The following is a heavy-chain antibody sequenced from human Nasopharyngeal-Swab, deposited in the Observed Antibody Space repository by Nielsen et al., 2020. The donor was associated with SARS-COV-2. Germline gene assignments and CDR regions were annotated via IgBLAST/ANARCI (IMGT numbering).Heavy chain of an antibody. Sequence: SETLSLTCTVSGGSISSCYWSWIRQPPGKGLEWIGYIYYSGSTNYNPSLKSRVTISVDTSKNQFSLKLSSVTAADTAVYYCARDRPAAADSNYYYGMDVWGQGTTVTVSS. CDR3: ARDRPAAADSNYYYGMDV. CDR2: IYYSGST. J-gene: IGHJ6*02. D-gene: IGHD6-13*01. CDR1: GGSISSCY. V-gene: IGHV4-59*01.